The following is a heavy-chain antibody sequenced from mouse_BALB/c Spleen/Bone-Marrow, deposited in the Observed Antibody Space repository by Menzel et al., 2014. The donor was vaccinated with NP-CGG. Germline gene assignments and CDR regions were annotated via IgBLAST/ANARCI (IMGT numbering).Heavy chain of an antibody. J-gene: IGHJ4*01. CDR1: GFTFSDYY. D-gene: IGHD4-1*01. V-gene: IGHV5-12*02. Sequence: EVKVEESGGGLVQPGGSLKLSCATSGFTFSDYYMYWVRQTPEKRLEWVAYITKGGGSTYYPDIVKGRFTISRDNAKNTLYLQMSRLKSEGTAMYYCARQLAYAMDYWGQGTSVTVSS. CDR3: ARQLAYAMDY. CDR2: ITKGGGST.